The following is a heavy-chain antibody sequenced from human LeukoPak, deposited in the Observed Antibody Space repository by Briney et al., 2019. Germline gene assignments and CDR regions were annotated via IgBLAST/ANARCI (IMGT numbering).Heavy chain of an antibody. D-gene: IGHD3-22*01. V-gene: IGHV3-66*01. Sequence: GGSLRLSCAASGFTVSSNYMSWVRQAPGKGLEWVSVIYSGGSTYYADSVKGRFTISRDNSKNTLYLQMNSLRAEDTAVYYCARDGRDRYYYDSSGYYYRDWGQGTLVTVSS. CDR1: GFTVSSNY. CDR2: IYSGGST. CDR3: ARDGRDRYYYDSSGYYYRD. J-gene: IGHJ4*02.